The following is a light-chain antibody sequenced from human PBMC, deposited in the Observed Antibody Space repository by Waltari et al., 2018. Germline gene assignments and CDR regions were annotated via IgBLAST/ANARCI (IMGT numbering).Light chain of an antibody. V-gene: IGKV1-5*03. CDR2: RAS. J-gene: IGKJ1*01. Sequence: IQMTQSPSTLSASAGDRVVITCRASQRVNTWLAWYQQRPGKAPNHLIYRASSLQSGVPSRFSGRGSGTEFTLTINSLQPDDFASYYCQQYNSFPWTFGQGTKVEIK. CDR1: QRVNTW. CDR3: QQYNSFPWT.